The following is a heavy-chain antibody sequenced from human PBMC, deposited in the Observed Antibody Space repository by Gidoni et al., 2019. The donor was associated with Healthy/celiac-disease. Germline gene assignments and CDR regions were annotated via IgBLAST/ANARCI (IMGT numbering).Heavy chain of an antibody. CDR1: GYPISSGYY. Sequence: VQLQESDPGLVTPSETLSLTCTVSGYPISSGYYGVWIRQPPGKGLEWIGRISHSGGTYYNPSLKSRVTISVDTSKNQFSLKLSSVTAADTAVYYCARGHDYLNPDDWFDPWGQGTLVTVSS. CDR2: ISHSGGT. J-gene: IGHJ5*02. D-gene: IGHD4-17*01. V-gene: IGHV4-38-2*02. CDR3: ARGHDYLNPDDWFDP.